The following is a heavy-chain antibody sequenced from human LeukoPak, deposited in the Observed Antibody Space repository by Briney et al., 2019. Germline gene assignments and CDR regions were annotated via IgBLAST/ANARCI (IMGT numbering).Heavy chain of an antibody. CDR1: GYTFTSYD. V-gene: IGHV1-8*01. CDR2: MNPNSGNT. CDR3: ARAGLRFLEWLPLPTGYMDV. D-gene: IGHD3-3*01. Sequence: ASVKVSCKASGYTFTSYDINWVRQATGQGLEWMGWMNPNSGNTGHAQKFQGRVTMTRNTTISTAYMELRSLRSDDTAVYYCARAGLRFLEWLPLPTGYMDVWGKGTTVTVSS. J-gene: IGHJ6*03.